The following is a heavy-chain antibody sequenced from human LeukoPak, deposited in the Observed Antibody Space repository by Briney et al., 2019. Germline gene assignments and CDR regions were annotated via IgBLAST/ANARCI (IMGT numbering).Heavy chain of an antibody. D-gene: IGHD4-17*01. V-gene: IGHV4-38-2*02. CDR1: GYSISSGYY. CDR3: ARTKTTVTTSFDY. CDR2: IYHSGST. J-gene: IGHJ4*02. Sequence: PSETLSLTCTVSGYSISSGYYWGWIRQPPGKGLEWIGSIYHSGSTYYNPSLKSRVTISVDTSKNQFSLKLSSVTAADTAVYYCARTKTTVTTSFDYWGQGTLVTVSS.